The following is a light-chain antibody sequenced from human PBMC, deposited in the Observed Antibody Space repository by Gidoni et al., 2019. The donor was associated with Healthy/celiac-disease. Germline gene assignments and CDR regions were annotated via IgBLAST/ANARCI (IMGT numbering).Light chain of an antibody. V-gene: IGKV3-20*01. J-gene: IGKJ4*01. CDR2: GAS. Sequence: DIVLTQSPGTLSLSPGERATLSCRASQSVSSSYLAWYQQKPGQAPRLLIYGASSRATGIPDRVSGSGSGTDFTLTISRLEPEDFAVYYCQLYGSSPPTFGGGTKVEIK. CDR3: QLYGSSPPT. CDR1: QSVSSSY.